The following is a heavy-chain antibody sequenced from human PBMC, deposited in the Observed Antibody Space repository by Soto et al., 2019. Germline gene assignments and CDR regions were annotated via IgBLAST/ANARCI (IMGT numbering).Heavy chain of an antibody. CDR2: ISSSGSTI. Sequence: PVGSLRLSCAASGFTFSDYYMSWIRQAPGKGLEWVSYISSSGSTIYYADSVKGRFTISRDNAKNSLYLQMNSLRAEDTAVYYCARAPGDYGYYYYGMDVWGQGTTVTVSS. D-gene: IGHD4-17*01. J-gene: IGHJ6*02. CDR1: GFTFSDYY. V-gene: IGHV3-11*01. CDR3: ARAPGDYGYYYYGMDV.